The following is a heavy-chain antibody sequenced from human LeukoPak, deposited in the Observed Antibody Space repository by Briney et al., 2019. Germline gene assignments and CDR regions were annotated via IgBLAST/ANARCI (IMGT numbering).Heavy chain of an antibody. J-gene: IGHJ4*02. Sequence: PGGSLRLSCAASGFTFSSYGMHWVRQVPGKGLEWVAVVSYDGSNKYYADSVKGRFTISRDNSKNTLYLQMNSLRAEDTAVYYCAKDPHWRTPVIVVAELDYWGQGTLVTVSS. D-gene: IGHD3-22*01. CDR2: VSYDGSNK. CDR3: AKDPHWRTPVIVVAELDY. V-gene: IGHV3-30*18. CDR1: GFTFSSYG.